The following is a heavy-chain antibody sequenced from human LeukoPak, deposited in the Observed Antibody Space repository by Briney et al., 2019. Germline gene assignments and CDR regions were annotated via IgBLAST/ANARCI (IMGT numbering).Heavy chain of an antibody. Sequence: ASVKVSCTASGYTFTSYYMHWVRQAPGQGLEWMGIINPSGGGTSYAQKFQGRVTMTRDTSTSTVYTELSSRRSEDTAVYSCARDGPDSVVYGYVYWGQGALVTVSS. V-gene: IGHV1-46*01. J-gene: IGHJ4*02. CDR2: INPSGGGT. CDR1: GYTFTSYY. CDR3: ARDGPDSVVYGYVY. D-gene: IGHD5-18*01.